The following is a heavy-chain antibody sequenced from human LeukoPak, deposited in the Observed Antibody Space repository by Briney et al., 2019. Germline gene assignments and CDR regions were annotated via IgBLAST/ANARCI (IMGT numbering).Heavy chain of an antibody. Sequence: SETLSLTCAVYGGSFSGYYWSWIRQPPGKGLEWIGEINHSGSTNYKPSLKSRVTFSVDTSKNQFSLKLSSMTAADTAVYYCARLGFHGSGSFPHFDYWGQGTLVTVSS. CDR1: GGSFSGYY. V-gene: IGHV4-34*01. D-gene: IGHD3-10*01. CDR3: ARLGFHGSGSFPHFDY. CDR2: INHSGST. J-gene: IGHJ4*02.